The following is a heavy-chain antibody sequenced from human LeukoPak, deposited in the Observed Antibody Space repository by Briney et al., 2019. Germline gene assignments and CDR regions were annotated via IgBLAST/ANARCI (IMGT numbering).Heavy chain of an antibody. Sequence: GGSLRLSCAASISFFSASTMIWVRQAPGKGLEWASSISSSSSYIYYTDSVKGRFTVSRDNANNSLYLQMNSLRAEDTAVYFCARKDGDELDYWGQGTLVTVSS. CDR3: ARKDGDELDY. J-gene: IGHJ4*02. CDR2: ISSSSSYI. V-gene: IGHV3-21*06. D-gene: IGHD1-1*01. CDR1: ISFFSAST.